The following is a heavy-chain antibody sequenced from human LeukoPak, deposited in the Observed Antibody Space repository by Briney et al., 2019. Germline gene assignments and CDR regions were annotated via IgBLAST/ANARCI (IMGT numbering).Heavy chain of an antibody. D-gene: IGHD3-22*01. CDR3: ARGRHDITMIVVVMTSVSYYLDV. J-gene: IGHJ6*03. Sequence: SETLSLTCAVYGGSFSGYHWTWIHQSPGKGLEWIGDINPIGSTYYNPSLKSRLTISVDTSKNQFSLKLRSMTAADTAVYYCARGRHDITMIVVVMTSVSYYLDVWGKGTMVTVS. V-gene: IGHV4-34*01. CDR1: GGSFSGYH. CDR2: INPIGST.